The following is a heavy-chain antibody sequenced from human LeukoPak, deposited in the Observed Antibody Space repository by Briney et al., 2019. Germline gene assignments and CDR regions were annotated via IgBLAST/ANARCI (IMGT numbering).Heavy chain of an antibody. V-gene: IGHV3-48*03. D-gene: IGHD6-13*01. CDR3: ARDRLRYSSSWYGVNWFDP. Sequence: PGGSLRLSCAASGFTFSNYEMNWVRQAPGKGLEWVSKISSRGSTIYYADSVKGRFTISRDNAKNSLYLQMNSLRAEDTAVYYCARDRLRYSSSWYGVNWFDPWGQGTLVTVSS. CDR1: GFTFSNYE. CDR2: ISSRGSTI. J-gene: IGHJ5*02.